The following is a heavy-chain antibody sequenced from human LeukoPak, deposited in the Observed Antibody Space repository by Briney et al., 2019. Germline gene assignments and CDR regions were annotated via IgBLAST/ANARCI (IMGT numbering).Heavy chain of an antibody. D-gene: IGHD2-15*01. CDR2: IYHSGST. V-gene: IGHV4-59*13. Sequence: SQTLSLTCTVSGGSMSGYYWNWIRQPPGKGLEWIGYIYHSGSTDYNPSLRGRVTISVDTSKSQFSLKLSSMTAADTAVYYCARDYLLTGAFDIWGRGAMVTVSS. CDR3: ARDYLLTGAFDI. CDR1: GGSMSGYY. J-gene: IGHJ3*02.